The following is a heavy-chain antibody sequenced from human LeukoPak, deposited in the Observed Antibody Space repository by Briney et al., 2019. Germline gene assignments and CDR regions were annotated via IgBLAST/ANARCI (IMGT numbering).Heavy chain of an antibody. CDR3: ARDLTFKYYFDY. CDR2: ISTTGSSI. CDR1: GFTFSSYE. V-gene: IGHV3-48*03. J-gene: IGHJ4*02. Sequence: PGGSLRLSCAASGFTFSSYEMNWVRQAPGKGLEWVSYISTTGSSIYYADSVKGRFTISRDNVKNLLYLQMNSLRAEDTAVYYCARDLTFKYYFDYWGQGTLVTVSS.